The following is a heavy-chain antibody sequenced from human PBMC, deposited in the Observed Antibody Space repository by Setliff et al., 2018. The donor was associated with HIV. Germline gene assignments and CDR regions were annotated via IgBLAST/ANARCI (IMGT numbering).Heavy chain of an antibody. D-gene: IGHD3-16*01. J-gene: IGHJ5*02. CDR1: GYTFTSYG. V-gene: IGHV1-18*01. Sequence: ASVKVSCKASGYTFTSYGISWVRQASGQGLEWMGWISAYNGNTNYAQKVQDRVTMTSDTSTSTVYMELTSLTSEDTAMYFCAGVPGGGGNWFDPWGQRTLVTVSS. CDR2: ISAYNGNT. CDR3: AGVPGGGGNWFDP.